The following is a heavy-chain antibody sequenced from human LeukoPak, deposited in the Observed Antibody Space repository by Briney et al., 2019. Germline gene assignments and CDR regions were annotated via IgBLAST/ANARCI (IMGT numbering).Heavy chain of an antibody. CDR2: ISSSSSYI. J-gene: IGHJ4*02. CDR1: GFTFSSYS. V-gene: IGHV3-21*01. D-gene: IGHD3-10*01. CDR3: AGDHRNGAY. Sequence: PGGSLRLSCAASGFTFSSYSMNWVRQAPGKRMEWVSSISSSSSYIYYADSVKGRFTISRDNAKNSLYLQMNSLRAEDTAVYYCAGDHRNGAYWGQGTLVTVSS.